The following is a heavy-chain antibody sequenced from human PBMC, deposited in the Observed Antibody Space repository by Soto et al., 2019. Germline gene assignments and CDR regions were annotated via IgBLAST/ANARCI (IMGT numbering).Heavy chain of an antibody. CDR3: ARDRPMITFGGVGDGRWFAFDI. CDR1: GGTFSSYA. D-gene: IGHD3-16*01. J-gene: IGHJ3*02. V-gene: IGHV1-69*12. Sequence: QVQLVQSGAEVKKPGSSVKVSCKASGGTFSSYAISWVRQAPGQGLEWMGGIIPIFGTANYAQKFQGRVTITGDESTSPAYMELSSLRSEDTAVYYCARDRPMITFGGVGDGRWFAFDIWGQGTMVTVSS. CDR2: IIPIFGTA.